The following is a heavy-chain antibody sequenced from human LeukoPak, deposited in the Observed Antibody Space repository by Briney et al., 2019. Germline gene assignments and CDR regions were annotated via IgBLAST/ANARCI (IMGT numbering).Heavy chain of an antibody. D-gene: IGHD4-17*01. V-gene: IGHV4-34*01. Sequence: PSETLSLTCAVYGGSFSGYYWSWIRQPPGKGLEWIGEINHSGSTNYNPSLKSRVTISVDTSKNQFSLKLSSVTAADTAVYYCARGATVTTYSYWYFDLWGRGTLVTVSS. CDR1: GGSFSGYY. CDR3: ARGATVTTYSYWYFDL. CDR2: INHSGST. J-gene: IGHJ2*01.